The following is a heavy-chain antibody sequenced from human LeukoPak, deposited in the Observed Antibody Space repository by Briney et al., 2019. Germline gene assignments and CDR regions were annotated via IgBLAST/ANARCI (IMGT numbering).Heavy chain of an antibody. CDR3: ARASSSGWFEHWFDP. J-gene: IGHJ5*02. D-gene: IGHD6-19*01. CDR1: GFTFSSYG. Sequence: GGSLRLSCAASGFTFSSYGMHWVRQAPGKGLEWVAVIWYDGSNKYYADSVKGRFTISRDNSKNTLYLQMNSLRAEDTAVYYCARASSSGWFEHWFDPWGQGTLVTVSS. CDR2: IWYDGSNK. V-gene: IGHV3-33*01.